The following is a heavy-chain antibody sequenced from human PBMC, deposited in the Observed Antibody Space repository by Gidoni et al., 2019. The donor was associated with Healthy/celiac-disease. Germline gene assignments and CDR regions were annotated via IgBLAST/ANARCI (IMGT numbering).Heavy chain of an antibody. CDR3: AAATLEWELPEIWDY. CDR2: IYPGDSDT. J-gene: IGHJ4*02. V-gene: IGHV5-51*03. CDR1: GYSFTSYW. Sequence: EVQLVQSGAEVKKPGESLKISCKGSGYSFTSYWIGWVRQMPGKGLEWMGIIYPGDSDTRYSPSFQGQVTISADKSISTAYLQWSSLKASDTAMYYCAAATLEWELPEIWDYWGQGTLVTVSS. D-gene: IGHD1-26*01.